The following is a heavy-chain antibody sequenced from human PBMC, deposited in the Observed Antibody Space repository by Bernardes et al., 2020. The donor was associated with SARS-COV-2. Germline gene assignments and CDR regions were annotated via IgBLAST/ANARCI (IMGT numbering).Heavy chain of an antibody. CDR1: GGSISSYY. CDR2: IYYSGST. D-gene: IGHD1-1*01. CDR3: ARDGPLGSWIWFDP. J-gene: IGHJ5*02. Sequence: SETLSLTCTVSGGSISSYYWSWIRQPPGKGLEWIGYIYYSGSTNYNPSLKSRVTISVDTSKNQFSLKLSSVTAADTAVYYCARDGPLGSWIWFDPWGQGTLVTVSS. V-gene: IGHV4-59*01.